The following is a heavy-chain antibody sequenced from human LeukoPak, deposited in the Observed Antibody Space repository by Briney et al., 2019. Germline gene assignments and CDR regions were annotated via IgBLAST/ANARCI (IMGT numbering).Heavy chain of an antibody. CDR2: INHSGST. CDR1: GFTFSNAW. V-gene: IGHV4-34*01. D-gene: IGHD3-10*01. Sequence: PGGSLRLSCAASGFTFSNAWMSWIRQPPGKGLEWIGEINHSGSTNYNPSLKSRVTISVDTSKNQFSLKLSSVTAADTAVYYCARVKYGSGSYYNYRNNWFVPWGQGTMVTVSS. CDR3: ARVKYGSGSYYNYRNNWFVP. J-gene: IGHJ5*02.